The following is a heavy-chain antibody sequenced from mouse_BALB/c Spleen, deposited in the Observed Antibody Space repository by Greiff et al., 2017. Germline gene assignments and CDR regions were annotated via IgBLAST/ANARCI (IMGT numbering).Heavy chain of an antibody. J-gene: IGHJ3*01. V-gene: IGHV5-12-2*01. CDR1: GFTFSSYT. D-gene: IGHD2-10*02. CDR3: ARQRYGWFAY. Sequence: EVKLMESGGGLVQPGGSLKLSCAASGFTFSSYTMSWVRQTPEKRLEWVAYISNGGGSTYYPDTVKGRFTISRDNAKNTLYLQMSSLKSEDTAMYYCARQRYGWFAYWGQGTLVTVSA. CDR2: ISNGGGST.